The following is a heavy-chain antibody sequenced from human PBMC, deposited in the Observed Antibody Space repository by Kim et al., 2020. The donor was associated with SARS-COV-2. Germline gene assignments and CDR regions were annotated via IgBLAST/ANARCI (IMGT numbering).Heavy chain of an antibody. J-gene: IGHJ4*02. Sequence: SETLLTCTVSGGSISSSSYYWGWIRQPPGTGLEWIGSIYYSGSTYYNPSLKSRVTISVDTSKNQFSLKLSSVTAADTAVYYCASQGVAPYYFDYWGQGTLVTVSS. D-gene: IGHD3-3*01. CDR1: GGSISSSSYY. V-gene: IGHV4-39*01. CDR3: ASQGVAPYYFDY. CDR2: IYYSGST.